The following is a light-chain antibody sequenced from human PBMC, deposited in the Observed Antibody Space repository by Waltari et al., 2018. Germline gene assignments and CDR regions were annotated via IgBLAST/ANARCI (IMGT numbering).Light chain of an antibody. V-gene: IGKV3-20*01. Sequence: EIVLTQSPGTLSLSPGERAPLACRAKQSVSRALAWYQQNPGQAPRLLINGASNRATGIPDRFSGSGSGTDFSLIISRLEPEDFAVYYCQHYVSLPVTFGQGTKVEIK. CDR2: GAS. J-gene: IGKJ1*01. CDR3: QHYVSLPVT. CDR1: QSVSRA.